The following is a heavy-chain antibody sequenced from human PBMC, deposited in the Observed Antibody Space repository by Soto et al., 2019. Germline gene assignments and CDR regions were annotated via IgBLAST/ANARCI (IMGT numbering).Heavy chain of an antibody. CDR2: IYYSGST. J-gene: IGHJ4*02. V-gene: IGHV4-59*01. Sequence: QVQLQESGPGLVKPSETLSLTCTVSGGSISSYYWSWIRQPPGKGLEWIGYIYYSGSTNYNPSLKSRVTISVDTSKNQFPLKLSSVTAADTAVYYCARDYGDYVGFDYWGQGTLVTVSS. CDR1: GGSISSYY. D-gene: IGHD4-17*01. CDR3: ARDYGDYVGFDY.